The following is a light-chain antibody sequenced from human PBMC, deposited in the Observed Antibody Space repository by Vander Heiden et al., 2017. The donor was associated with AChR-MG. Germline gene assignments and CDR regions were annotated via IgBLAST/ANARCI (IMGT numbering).Light chain of an antibody. V-gene: IGKV3-20*01. CDR2: GAS. CDR3: QQDGSSAIT. CDR1: QDITAAF. Sequence: EIVFTQSPGTLSLSPGERATLSCRASQDITAAFLAWYQQKPGQAPRLLIYGASSRVTGIPDRFSGSGSGTDFTLTITRLEPEDFAMYYCQQDGSSAITFGQGTRLEIK. J-gene: IGKJ5*01.